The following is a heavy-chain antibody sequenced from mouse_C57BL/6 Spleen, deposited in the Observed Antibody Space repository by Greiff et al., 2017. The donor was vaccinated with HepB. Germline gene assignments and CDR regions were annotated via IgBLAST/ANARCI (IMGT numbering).Heavy chain of an antibody. CDR1: GYTFTSYW. CDR3: VFYYGSVYYAMDY. J-gene: IGHJ4*01. V-gene: IGHV1-50*01. Sequence: QVQLKQPGAELVKPGASVKLSCKASGYTFTSYWMQWVKQRPGQGLEWIGEIDPSDSYTNYNQKFKGKATLTVDTSSSPAYMQLSSLTSEDSAVYYCVFYYGSVYYAMDYWGQGTSVTVSS. D-gene: IGHD1-1*01. CDR2: IDPSDSYT.